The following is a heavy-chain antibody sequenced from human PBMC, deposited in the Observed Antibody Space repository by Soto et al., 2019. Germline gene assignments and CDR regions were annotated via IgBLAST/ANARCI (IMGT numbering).Heavy chain of an antibody. CDR1: GFTFRAYG. CDR3: AKDLPARWYEGGFDY. Sequence: QVQLVESGGGVVQPGRSLRLSCAASGFTFRAYGMHGVGQAPAKGREWVAVISYDGSNKYYADSVKGRFTISRDNSKNTLYLQMNSLRAEDTAVYYCAKDLPARWYEGGFDYWGQGTLVTVSS. D-gene: IGHD2-15*01. V-gene: IGHV3-30*18. J-gene: IGHJ4*02. CDR2: ISYDGSNK.